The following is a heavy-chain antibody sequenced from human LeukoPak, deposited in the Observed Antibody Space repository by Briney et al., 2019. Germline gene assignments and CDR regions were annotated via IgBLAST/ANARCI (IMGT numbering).Heavy chain of an antibody. V-gene: IGHV3-74*01. Sequence: GGSLRLSCAASGFTFSGYWMHWVRQAPGKGLVWVSRINNDGSITRYADSVKGRFTISRDNAKNTLYLQMNSLRAEDTAVCYCTRAHTNYYDSSGYWGQGTLVTVSS. J-gene: IGHJ4*02. CDR3: TRAHTNYYDSSGY. CDR2: INNDGSIT. D-gene: IGHD3-22*01. CDR1: GFTFSGYW.